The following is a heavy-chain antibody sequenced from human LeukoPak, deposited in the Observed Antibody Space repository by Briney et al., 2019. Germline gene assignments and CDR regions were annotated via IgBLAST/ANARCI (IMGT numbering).Heavy chain of an antibody. V-gene: IGHV5-51*01. Sequence: GESLKISCKASGYSFTTYWIGWVRQMPGKGLEWMGIIYPRDSDTRYSPSFQGQVTISADNSISTAYLQLRSLKASDTAICYCARQVPFDYWGQGTLVTVSS. J-gene: IGHJ4*02. CDR2: IYPRDSDT. CDR3: ARQVPFDY. CDR1: GYSFTTYW. D-gene: IGHD4/OR15-4a*01.